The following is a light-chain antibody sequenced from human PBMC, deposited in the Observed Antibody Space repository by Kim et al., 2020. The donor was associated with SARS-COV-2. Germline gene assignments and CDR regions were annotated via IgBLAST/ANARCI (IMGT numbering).Light chain of an antibody. CDR1: NIGSKT. V-gene: IGLV3-21*04. CDR2: YDN. J-gene: IGLJ2*01. Sequence: SYELTQPPSVSVAPGQTARITCGGNNIGSKTVHWYQQKPGQAPVLIIYYDNDRPSGIPERFSGSNSGNTATLTISRVEAGDEADYYCQVWDSSSDQGVFG. CDR3: QVWDSSSDQGV.